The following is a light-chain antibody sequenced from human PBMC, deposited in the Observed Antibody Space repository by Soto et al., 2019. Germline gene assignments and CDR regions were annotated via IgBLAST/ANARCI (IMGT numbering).Light chain of an antibody. V-gene: IGKV3D-20*01. CDR2: AAS. Sequence: IKLRQSPATLSVSLGERATLSCGASQGVSSSYLAWYQQKPGLAPRLLIYAASSRATGIPDRFSGSGSGTDFTLTISRLEPGDFAAYYCQQYGTSPTTFGEGTKVDIK. J-gene: IGKJ1*01. CDR3: QQYGTSPTT. CDR1: QGVSSSY.